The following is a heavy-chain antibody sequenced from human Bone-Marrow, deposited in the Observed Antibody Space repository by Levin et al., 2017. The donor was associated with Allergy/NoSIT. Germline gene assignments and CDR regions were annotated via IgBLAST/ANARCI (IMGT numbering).Heavy chain of an antibody. CDR2: INHSGST. V-gene: IGHV4-34*01. Sequence: ASETLSLTCAVYGGSFSGYYWSWIRQPPGKGLEWIGEINHSGSTNYNPSLKSRVTISVDTSKNQFSLKLSSVTAADTAVYYCARGRVLRRLGELSLPNYFDYWGQGTLVTVSS. D-gene: IGHD3-16*02. J-gene: IGHJ4*02. CDR1: GGSFSGYY. CDR3: ARGRVLRRLGELSLPNYFDY.